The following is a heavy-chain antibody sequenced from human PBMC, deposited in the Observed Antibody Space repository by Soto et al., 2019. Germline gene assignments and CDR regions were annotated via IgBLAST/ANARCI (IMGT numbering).Heavy chain of an antibody. D-gene: IGHD3-10*01. Sequence: QVQLQQWGAGLLKPSETLSLNCAVYGVSFSGYYWSWIRQPPGKGLAWSGEINHSGSTNYNPSLKSRVTISVDTAKNQFSLKRSSVTAADTAVYYCERGREFDYWGQGSLVTVSS. V-gene: IGHV4-34*01. J-gene: IGHJ4*02. CDR2: INHSGST. CDR1: GVSFSGYY. CDR3: ERGREFDY.